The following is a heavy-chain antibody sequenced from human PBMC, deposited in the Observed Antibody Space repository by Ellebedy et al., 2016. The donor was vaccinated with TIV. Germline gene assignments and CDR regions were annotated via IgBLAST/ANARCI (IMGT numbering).Heavy chain of an antibody. V-gene: IGHV3-23*01. Sequence: GGSLRLXXAASGFTFSTYAMAWVRQAPGKGLEWVSTTSPGGDRSYYADSVKGRFTISRDNAKNTLYLQMNSLRVEDTAVYYCVRARPYCGGDCYSFGNWGQGSLVTVSS. D-gene: IGHD2-21*02. CDR3: VRARPYCGGDCYSFGN. J-gene: IGHJ4*02. CDR2: TSPGGDRS. CDR1: GFTFSTYA.